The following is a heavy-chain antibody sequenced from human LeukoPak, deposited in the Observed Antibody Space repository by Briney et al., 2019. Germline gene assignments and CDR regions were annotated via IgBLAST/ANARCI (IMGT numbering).Heavy chain of an antibody. Sequence: GGSLRLSCAGSGFTFSTYEMNWVRQAPGKGLEWVSYISSSGSTIYYADSVKGRFTVSRDNSKSTLYLQMNSLRAEDTAVYYCAKGDYYDFDYWGQGTLVTVSS. CDR2: ISSSGSTI. CDR1: GFTFSTYE. CDR3: AKGDYYDFDY. J-gene: IGHJ4*02. V-gene: IGHV3-48*03. D-gene: IGHD3-10*01.